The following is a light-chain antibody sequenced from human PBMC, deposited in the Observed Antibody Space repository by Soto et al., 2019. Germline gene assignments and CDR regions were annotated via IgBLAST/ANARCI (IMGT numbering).Light chain of an antibody. CDR2: GAS. Sequence: EIVLTQSPGTLSLSPGERATIYRRAIQSVSSSYLAWYQQKPGQAPRLLIYGASSRATGIPDRFSGSGSGTDFTLTISRLEPEDFAVYYCQQYGSSPATFGGGTKVDIK. CDR1: QSVSSSY. CDR3: QQYGSSPAT. V-gene: IGKV3-20*01. J-gene: IGKJ4*01.